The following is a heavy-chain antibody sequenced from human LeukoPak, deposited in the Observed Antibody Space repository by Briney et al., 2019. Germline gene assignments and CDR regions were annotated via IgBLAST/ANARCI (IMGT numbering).Heavy chain of an antibody. V-gene: IGHV1-2*02. D-gene: IGHD1-20*01. J-gene: IGHJ4*02. Sequence: ASVPVTCKSSGCIYSDYYIHWVRQPPAQEREGMGCIKPNSGGTKYAQTFQGRVTMTGVTSINTAYMELSRLTYDDTAVYYCAGLPRYNWNEPLDYWGQGTLVTVSS. CDR2: IKPNSGGT. CDR3: AGLPRYNWNEPLDY. CDR1: GCIYSDYY.